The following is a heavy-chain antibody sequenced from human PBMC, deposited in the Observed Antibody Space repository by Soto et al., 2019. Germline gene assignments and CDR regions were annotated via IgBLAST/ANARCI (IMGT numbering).Heavy chain of an antibody. CDR2: ISWNSGSI. Sequence: EVQLVESGGGLVQPGRSLRLSCAASGFTFDDYAMHWVRQAPGKGLEWVSGISWNSGSIGYADSVKGRFTISRDNAKNSLYLQMNSLRAEATALYYCAKEAITMVRGVISYYGMDVWGQGTTVTVSS. V-gene: IGHV3-9*01. D-gene: IGHD3-10*01. CDR3: AKEAITMVRGVISYYGMDV. CDR1: GFTFDDYA. J-gene: IGHJ6*02.